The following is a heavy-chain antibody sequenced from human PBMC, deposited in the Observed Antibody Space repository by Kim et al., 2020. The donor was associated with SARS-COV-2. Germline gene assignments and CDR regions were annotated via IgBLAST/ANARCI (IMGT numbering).Heavy chain of an antibody. CDR3: ARSAYSTMLDF. Sequence: YADSVNGRFAVTRDNAENTLYLQMNGLRDEDTAVYYCARSAYSTMLDFWGQETLVAVSS. J-gene: IGHJ4*02. D-gene: IGHD4-4*01. V-gene: IGHV3-74*01.